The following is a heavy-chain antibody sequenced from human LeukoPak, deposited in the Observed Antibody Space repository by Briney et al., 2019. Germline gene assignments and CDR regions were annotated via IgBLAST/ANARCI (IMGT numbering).Heavy chain of an antibody. J-gene: IGHJ3*02. CDR1: GYTFTGYY. CDR3: ANVPEQDDAFDI. D-gene: IGHD1/OR15-1a*01. Sequence: ASVKVSCKASGYTFTGYYMHWVRQAPGQGLEWMGWINPNSGSTNYAQKFQGRVTMTRDTSIGTAYMELSRLRSDDTAVYYCANVPEQDDAFDIWGQGTMVTVSS. CDR2: INPNSGST. V-gene: IGHV1-2*02.